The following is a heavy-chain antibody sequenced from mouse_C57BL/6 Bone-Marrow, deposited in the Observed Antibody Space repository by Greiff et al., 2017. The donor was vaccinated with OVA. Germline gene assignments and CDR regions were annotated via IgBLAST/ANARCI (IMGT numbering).Heavy chain of an antibody. J-gene: IGHJ2*01. CDR1: GYTFTSYG. Sequence: VQLQQPGAELVRPGSSVKLSCKASGYTFTSYGMPWVKQRPIQGLEWIGNIDPSDSETHSNQKFKDKATLTVDKSSSTAYMQLSSLTSEDSAVYYCARRGGDYFDYWGQGTTLTVSS. CDR2: IDPSDSET. CDR3: ARRGGDYFDY. D-gene: IGHD1-1*02. V-gene: IGHV1-52*01.